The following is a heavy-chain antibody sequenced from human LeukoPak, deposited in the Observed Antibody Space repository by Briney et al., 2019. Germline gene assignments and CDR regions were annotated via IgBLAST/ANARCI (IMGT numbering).Heavy chain of an antibody. V-gene: IGHV3-30-3*01. CDR2: ISYDGSNK. J-gene: IGHJ4*02. D-gene: IGHD3-10*01. CDR1: GYTFSTYP. CDR3: ARDRVNYFDY. Sequence: GGSLRLSFQASGYTFSTYPMHGFRRPPARGLDGVAVISYDGSNKYYADSVKGRFTISRDNSKNTLSLQMDSLRADDTAVYYCARDRVNYFDYWGQGTLVTVSS.